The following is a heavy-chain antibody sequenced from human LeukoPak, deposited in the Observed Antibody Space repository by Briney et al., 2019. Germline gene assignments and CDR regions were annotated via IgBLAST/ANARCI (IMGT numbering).Heavy chain of an antibody. Sequence: SVTVSCKASGGTFSSYAISWVRQAPGQGLEWMGGIIPIFGTANYAQKFQGRVTITTDESTSTAYMELSSLRSEDTAVYYCARVRIEARNYFDYWGQGTLVTVSS. CDR3: ARVRIEARNYFDY. CDR1: GGTFSSYA. CDR2: IIPIFGTA. J-gene: IGHJ4*02. V-gene: IGHV1-69*05. D-gene: IGHD6-6*01.